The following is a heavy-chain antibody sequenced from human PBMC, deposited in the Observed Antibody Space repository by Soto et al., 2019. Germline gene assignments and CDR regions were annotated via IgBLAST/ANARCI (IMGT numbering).Heavy chain of an antibody. V-gene: IGHV4-30-4*08. CDR2: VFYSGGS. D-gene: IGHD4-17*01. CDR1: GGSVSTGDFY. CDR3: ARVILDHGGYFAY. Sequence: QVQLQESGPGQVKPSETLSLTCSVFGGSVSTGDFYWSWIRQTPGKGLEWIGYVFYSGGSYYHPSLQRRGVISVDASKNQFSLKFRSVTAADTAVYFCARVILDHGGYFAYWGQGILVTVSS. J-gene: IGHJ4*02.